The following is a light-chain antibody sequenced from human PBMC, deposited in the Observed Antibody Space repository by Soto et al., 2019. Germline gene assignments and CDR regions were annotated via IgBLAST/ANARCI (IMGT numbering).Light chain of an antibody. Sequence: QSALTQPASVSGSPGQSITISCTGTSSDVGGYNYVSWYQQHPGKAPKLMIYAVSNRPSGVSNRFSGSKSGNTASLTISGLQAEDEADYYCSSYKSSSTPYVFGTGTKVTVL. CDR1: SSDVGGYNY. CDR2: AVS. CDR3: SSYKSSSTPYV. V-gene: IGLV2-14*01. J-gene: IGLJ1*01.